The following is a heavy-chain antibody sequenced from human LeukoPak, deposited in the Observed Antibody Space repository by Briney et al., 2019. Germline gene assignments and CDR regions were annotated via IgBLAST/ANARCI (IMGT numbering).Heavy chain of an antibody. J-gene: IGHJ6*03. V-gene: IGHV3-64*01. CDR2: ISSNGGST. CDR1: GFTFSSYA. CDR3: ARMAASYYYYYYYMDV. D-gene: IGHD2-15*01. Sequence: GGSLRLSCAASGFTFSSYAMHWVRQAPGKGLENVSAISSNGGSTYYANSVKGRFTISRDNSKNTLYLQMGSLRAEDMAVYYCARMAASYYYYYYYMDVWGKGTTVTVSS.